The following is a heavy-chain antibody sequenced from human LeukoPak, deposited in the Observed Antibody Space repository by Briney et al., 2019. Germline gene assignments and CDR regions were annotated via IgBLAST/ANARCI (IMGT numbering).Heavy chain of an antibody. CDR3: ARGLYYRSGSYLIDY. J-gene: IGHJ4*02. Sequence: ASVKVSGKASGYTFTGYYMHWVRQAPGQGLEWMGWINPNSGGTNYAQKFQGRVTMTRDTSISTAYMELSSLRSDDTAVYYCARGLYYRSGSYLIDYWGQGTLVTVSS. D-gene: IGHD3-10*01. CDR1: GYTFTGYY. V-gene: IGHV1-2*02. CDR2: INPNSGGT.